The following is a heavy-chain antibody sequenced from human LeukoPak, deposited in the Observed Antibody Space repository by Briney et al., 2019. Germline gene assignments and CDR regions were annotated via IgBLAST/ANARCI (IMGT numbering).Heavy chain of an antibody. D-gene: IGHD2-8*01. V-gene: IGHV4-39*07. CDR1: GGSIRSSSYY. Sequence: SETLSLTCIVSGGSIRSSSYYWGWVRQPPGKGLEWIGSIYYTGSTYYNPSLKTRVTISVDKSKNQLSLKVSSVTAADTAVYFCASNGYYCIDVWGKGTTVTVSS. CDR3: ASNGYYCIDV. J-gene: IGHJ6*03. CDR2: IYYTGST.